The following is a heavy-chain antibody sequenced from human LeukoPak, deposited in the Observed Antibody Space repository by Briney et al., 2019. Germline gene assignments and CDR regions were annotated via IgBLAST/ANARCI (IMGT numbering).Heavy chain of an antibody. J-gene: IGHJ3*02. V-gene: IGHV4-59*08. CDR2: IYYSGST. Sequence: SETLSLTCTVSGGSISSYYWSWIRQPPGKGLEWIGYIYYSGSTNYNPSLKSRVTISVDTSKNQSSLKLSSVTAADTAVYYCARSLYYYDSSGYYYSAFDIWGQGTMVTVSS. CDR1: GGSISSYY. D-gene: IGHD3-22*01. CDR3: ARSLYYYDSSGYYYSAFDI.